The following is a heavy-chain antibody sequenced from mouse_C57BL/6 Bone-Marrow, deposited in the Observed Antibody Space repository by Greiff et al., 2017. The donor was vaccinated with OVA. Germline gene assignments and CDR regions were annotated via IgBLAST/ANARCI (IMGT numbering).Heavy chain of an antibody. CDR3: ARGGRYFEV. J-gene: IGHJ1*03. CDR1: GYTFTNYW. Sequence: VQLQQSGAELVRPGTSVKMSCKASGYTFTNYWIGWAKQRPGHGLEWIGDIYPGGGYPNYNEKFKGKATLTADKSSSTDYMQFSSLTSEDSAIYYCARGGRYFEVWGTGTTVTVSS. V-gene: IGHV1-63*01. CDR2: IYPGGGYP.